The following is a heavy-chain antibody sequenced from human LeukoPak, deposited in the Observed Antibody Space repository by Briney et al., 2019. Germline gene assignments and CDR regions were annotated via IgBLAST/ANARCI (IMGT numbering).Heavy chain of an antibody. CDR2: ISTYNGDT. CDR1: GYTFTRWN. J-gene: IGHJ4*02. D-gene: IGHD5-18*01. V-gene: IGHV1-18*01. CDR3: ARGGYSYGYMGYFDY. Sequence: ASVKVSCKASGYTFTRWNFSWVRQAPGQGLEWMGWISTYNGDTKYAQKLQGRVTMTTDTSTSTAYMELRSLTSDDTAVYYCARGGYSYGYMGYFDYWGQGTLVTVSS.